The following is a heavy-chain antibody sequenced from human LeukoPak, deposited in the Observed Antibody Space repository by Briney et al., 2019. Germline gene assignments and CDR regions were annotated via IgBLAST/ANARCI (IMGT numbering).Heavy chain of an antibody. CDR1: GYTFTSYD. CDR2: MNPNSGNT. J-gene: IGHJ6*02. CDR3: ARWYSSSWYPYYYYGMDV. Sequence: ASVKVSCKASGYTFTSYDINWVRQATGQGLEWMGWMNPNSGNTGYAQKFQGRVTMTRNTSISTAYMELSSLRSEDTAVYYCARWYSSSWYPYYYYGMDVWGQGTTVTVSS. D-gene: IGHD6-13*01. V-gene: IGHV1-8*01.